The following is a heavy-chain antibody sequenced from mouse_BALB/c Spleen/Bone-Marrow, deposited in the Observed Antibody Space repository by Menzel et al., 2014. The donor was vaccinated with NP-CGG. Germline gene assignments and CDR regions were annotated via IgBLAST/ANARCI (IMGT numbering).Heavy chain of an antibody. Sequence: DVQLQESGGDLAKPGGSLKLSCAASGFTFSTYGMSWVRQTPDKRLEWVATISSGGGYTYYPDSVKGRFTISRDNANNTLYLQMSSLKSEDTAMYYCTRQRNWDHYAMDYWGQGTSVTVSS. J-gene: IGHJ4*01. D-gene: IGHD4-1*01. CDR3: TRQRNWDHYAMDY. V-gene: IGHV5-6*01. CDR2: ISSGGGYT. CDR1: GFTFSTYG.